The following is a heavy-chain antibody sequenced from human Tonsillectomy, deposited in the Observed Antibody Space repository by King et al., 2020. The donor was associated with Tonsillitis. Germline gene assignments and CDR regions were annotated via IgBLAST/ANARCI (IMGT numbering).Heavy chain of an antibody. J-gene: IGHJ4*02. CDR2: VSAYNGNT. CDR3: ARGPSNYYDSSSYFEN. Sequence: QLVQSGAEIKKPGASVKVSCKASGYTFASYGLTWVRQAPGQGLEWVGWVSAYNGNTNYAQKLQGRVTMTTDTSTSTAYMELTSLTSDDTAVYYCARGPSNYYDSSSYFENWGQGTLVTVSS. V-gene: IGHV1-18*04. D-gene: IGHD3-22*01. CDR1: GYTFASYG.